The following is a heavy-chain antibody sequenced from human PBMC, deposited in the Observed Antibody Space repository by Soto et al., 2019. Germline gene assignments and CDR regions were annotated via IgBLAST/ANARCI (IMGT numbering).Heavy chain of an antibody. D-gene: IGHD1-7*01. J-gene: IGHJ4*02. CDR1: GGSISSYH. V-gene: IGHV4-4*07. Sequence: SETLSLTCTVSGGSISSYHWSWIRQSAGKGLEWIGRIYPSGNTHYNPSLKSRVTVSIDTSKNQFFLTVNSVTAADSAVYYCARESGDNWDYEAYWGQGTPVTVSS. CDR2: IYPSGNT. CDR3: ARESGDNWDYEAY.